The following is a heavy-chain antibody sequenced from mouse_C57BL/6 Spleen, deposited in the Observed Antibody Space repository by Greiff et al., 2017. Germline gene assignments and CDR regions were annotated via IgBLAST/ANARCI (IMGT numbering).Heavy chain of an antibody. J-gene: IGHJ2*01. V-gene: IGHV5-4*01. CDR3: AREASNYYGRSYFDY. D-gene: IGHD1-1*01. Sequence: EVKLVESGGGLVKPGGSLKLSCAASGFTFSSYAMSWVRQTPEKRLEWVATISDGGSYTYYPDNVKGRFTISRDNATNNLYLQMSHLKTEDTAMYYCAREASNYYGRSYFDYGGQGTTLTVSS. CDR2: ISDGGSYT. CDR1: GFTFSSYA.